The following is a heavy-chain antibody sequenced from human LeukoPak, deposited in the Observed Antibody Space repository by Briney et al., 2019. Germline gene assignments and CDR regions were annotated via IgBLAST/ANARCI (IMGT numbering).Heavy chain of an antibody. CDR3: VRDLWSLDV. V-gene: IGHV4-59*11. D-gene: IGHD2-21*01. CDR2: IYYSGIS. CDR1: GASISSHY. Sequence: SETLSLTCTVSGASISSHYWSWIRQPPGEGLEWIGYIYYSGISNYNPSLKSRVTISVDTSKNQFSLKLTSVTAADTAVYYCVRDLWSLDVWGQGTTVTVSS. J-gene: IGHJ6*02.